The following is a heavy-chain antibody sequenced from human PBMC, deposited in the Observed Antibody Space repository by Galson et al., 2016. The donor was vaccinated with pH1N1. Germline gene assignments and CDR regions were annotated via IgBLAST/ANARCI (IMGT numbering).Heavy chain of an antibody. CDR3: ARVPGVAGPGGWFDP. D-gene: IGHD2-2*01. CDR1: GFTFSDSY. Sequence: SLRLSCAASGFTFSDSYMSWIRQAPGKGLEFVSYINSGGGSTYYADSVKGRFTISRDNAKNSLYLQMSSLRAEDTAVYYCARVPGVAGPGGWFDPWGHGTLVTVSS. CDR2: INSGGGST. J-gene: IGHJ5*02. V-gene: IGHV3-11*04.